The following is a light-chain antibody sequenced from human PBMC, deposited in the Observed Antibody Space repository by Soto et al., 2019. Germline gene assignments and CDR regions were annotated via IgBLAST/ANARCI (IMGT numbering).Light chain of an antibody. J-gene: IGKJ4*01. CDR3: QRPYNSPL. V-gene: IGKV1-27*01. Sequence: IQLTQSPSSLSASVGDRVTITCRVSQGISSYLNWYRQKPGKVPKLLIYSASNLQSGVPSRLSRRGAWPDFYVTISSLPPEDVSTYYGQRPYNSPLFGGGTKVEIK. CDR2: SAS. CDR1: QGISSY.